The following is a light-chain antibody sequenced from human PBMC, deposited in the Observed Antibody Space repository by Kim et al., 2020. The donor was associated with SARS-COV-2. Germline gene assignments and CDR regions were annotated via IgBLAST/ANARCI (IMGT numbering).Light chain of an antibody. Sequence: DVVMTQSPLSLPVTLGQPASISCRSSQSLVHRDGNTYLNWFHQRPGQSPRRLIYKVSDRDSAVPDRFSGSGSGTDFTLKISRVEAEDVGVYYCMKGTHWPPYTFGQGTKLEI. J-gene: IGKJ2*01. CDR3: MKGTHWPPYT. CDR2: KVS. V-gene: IGKV2-30*02. CDR1: QSLVHRDGNTY.